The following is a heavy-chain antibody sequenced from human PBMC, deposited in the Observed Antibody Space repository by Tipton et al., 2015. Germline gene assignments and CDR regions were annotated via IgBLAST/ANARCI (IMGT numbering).Heavy chain of an antibody. CDR3: ARRQWEFPGIFDY. J-gene: IGHJ4*02. CDR2: INPNTGDT. Sequence: QSGAEVKKPGASVKVSCKASGYTFTGYYIHWVRQAPGQGLEWMGWINPNTGDTNSAQKFQGRVTMTRDTSISTAYMELSRLRSDDTAVYYCARRQWEFPGIFDYWGQGTLVTVSS. CDR1: GYTFTGYY. V-gene: IGHV1-2*02. D-gene: IGHD1-26*01.